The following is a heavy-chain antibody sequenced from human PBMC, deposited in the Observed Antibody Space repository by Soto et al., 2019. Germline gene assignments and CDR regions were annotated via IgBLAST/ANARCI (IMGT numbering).Heavy chain of an antibody. J-gene: IGHJ4*02. Sequence: ASVKVSFKASGYRFSSYAIQWVRQAPGQRLEWMGWINVGNGNTNYAQKLQARVTMTTDTSTTTAYLELRSLRSDDTAVYYCARGSRDSSGYYYNHWGQGTLVTVSS. CDR2: INVGNGNT. V-gene: IGHV1-3*01. CDR3: ARGSRDSSGYYYNH. D-gene: IGHD3-22*01. CDR1: GYRFSSYA.